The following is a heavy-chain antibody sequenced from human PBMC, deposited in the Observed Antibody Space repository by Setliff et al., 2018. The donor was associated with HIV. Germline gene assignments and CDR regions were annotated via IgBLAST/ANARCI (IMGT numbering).Heavy chain of an antibody. V-gene: IGHV1-69*05. Sequence: SVKVSCKASGGTFSSYGISWVRQAPGQGLEWMGGIIAIFNTANYAQKFQGRVTITTDESTSTAYMELSSLRSEDTAVYYCARGGDRQQLVLIDYWGQGTLVTVSS. CDR3: ARGGDRQQLVLIDY. J-gene: IGHJ4*02. CDR2: IIAIFNTA. D-gene: IGHD6-13*01. CDR1: GGTFSSYG.